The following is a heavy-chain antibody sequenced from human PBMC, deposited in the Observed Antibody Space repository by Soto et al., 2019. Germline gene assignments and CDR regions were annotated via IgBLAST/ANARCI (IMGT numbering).Heavy chain of an antibody. V-gene: IGHV1-8*01. CDR3: ARCRGRYCSGGSCYNWFDP. CDR1: GYTFTSYD. CDR2: MNPNSGKT. D-gene: IGHD2-15*01. Sequence: ASVKVSCKASGYTFTSYDINWVRQATGQGLEWMGWMNPNSGKTGYAQKYQGRVNMTRNTSISTAYMELSSLRSEDTAVYYCARCRGRYCSGGSCYNWFDPWGQGTLVTVS. J-gene: IGHJ5*02.